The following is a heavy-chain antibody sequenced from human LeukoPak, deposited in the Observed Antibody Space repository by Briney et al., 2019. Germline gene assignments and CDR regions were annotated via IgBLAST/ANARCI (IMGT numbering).Heavy chain of an antibody. CDR3: ARAAVAIDY. Sequence: GASVKVSCKASGYTFTGYYIHWVRQAPGQGLEWMGWINPNSGGTNYAQKFQSRVTMTRDTSISTAYMELSRLRSDDTAVYYCARAAVAIDYWGQGTLVTVSS. V-gene: IGHV1-2*02. D-gene: IGHD6-19*01. J-gene: IGHJ4*02. CDR2: INPNSGGT. CDR1: GYTFTGYY.